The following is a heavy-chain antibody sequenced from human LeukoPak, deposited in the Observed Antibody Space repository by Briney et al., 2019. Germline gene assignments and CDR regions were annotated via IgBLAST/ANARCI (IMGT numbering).Heavy chain of an antibody. CDR3: ARDQGAFDM. J-gene: IGHJ3*02. CDR2: ISGSGGTT. V-gene: IGHV3-23*01. CDR1: GFTFSTYA. Sequence: GGSLRLSCAASGFTFSTYAMNWVRQAPGKGLEWVSGISGSGGTTYYADSVKGRFTISRDNAKNSLFLQMNSLRAEDTAVYYCARDQGAFDMWGQGTMVTVSS.